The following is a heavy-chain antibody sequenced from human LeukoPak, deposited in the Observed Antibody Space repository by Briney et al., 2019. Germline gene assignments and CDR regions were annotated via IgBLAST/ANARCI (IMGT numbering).Heavy chain of an antibody. CDR1: GGSISSSSYY. V-gene: IGHV4-39*01. J-gene: IGHJ5*02. CDR3: ARHSPLRGSGSSLDP. Sequence: PSETLSLTCTVSGGSISSSSYYWGWIRQPPGKGLEWIGSIYYSGSTNYNPSLKSRGTISVETSKNQFSLKLSSVTAADTAVYHCARHSPLRGSGSSLDPWGQGTPVTVSS. D-gene: IGHD3-10*01. CDR2: IYYSGST.